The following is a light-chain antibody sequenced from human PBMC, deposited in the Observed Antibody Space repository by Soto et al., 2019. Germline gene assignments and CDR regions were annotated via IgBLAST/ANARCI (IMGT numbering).Light chain of an antibody. Sequence: EILMTQTPSTLSVSPGARATLSCRASQSVRSYLAWYQQKPGQAPRLLIYGASSRATGIPDRFSGSGSGTDFTLTISRLEPEDFAVYYCQQHSSSPLTFGGGTKVDIK. V-gene: IGKV3-20*01. CDR3: QQHSSSPLT. CDR1: QSVRSY. CDR2: GAS. J-gene: IGKJ4*02.